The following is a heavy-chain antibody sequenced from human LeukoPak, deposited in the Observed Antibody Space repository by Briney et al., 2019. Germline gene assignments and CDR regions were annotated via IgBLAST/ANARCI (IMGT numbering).Heavy chain of an antibody. Sequence: SVTVSYKASGGRFSSYAINWVRQAPGQGLEWMGGFNPLFSSTKYAQKFQGRVTITADEATSTAYMELSSLRSEDTAMYYCARMSGYAYSSSSPNWGQGTLVTVSS. CDR3: ARMSGYAYSSSSPN. CDR1: GGRFSSYA. D-gene: IGHD6-6*01. CDR2: FNPLFSST. V-gene: IGHV1-69*13. J-gene: IGHJ4*02.